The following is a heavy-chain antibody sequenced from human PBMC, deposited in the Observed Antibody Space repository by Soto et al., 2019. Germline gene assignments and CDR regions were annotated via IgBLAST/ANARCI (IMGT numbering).Heavy chain of an antibody. Sequence: ASVKVSCKAPGYTFTSYGISWVRQAPGQGLEWMGWISAYNGNTNYAQKLQGRVTMTTDTSTSTAYMELRSLRSDDTAVYYCARLKLVDGYFEPWGQGTLVNVTS. CDR1: GYTFTSYG. D-gene: IGHD5-18*01. CDR3: ARLKLVDGYFEP. J-gene: IGHJ5*02. V-gene: IGHV1-18*01. CDR2: ISAYNGNT.